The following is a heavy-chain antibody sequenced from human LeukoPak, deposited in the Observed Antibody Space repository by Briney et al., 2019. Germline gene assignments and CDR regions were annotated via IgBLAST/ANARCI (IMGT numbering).Heavy chain of an antibody. D-gene: IGHD2-2*01. J-gene: IGHJ4*02. CDR3: ARDSPAANPYFDY. CDR1: GFTFSSYS. CDR2: ISSSSSTI. Sequence: PGGSLRLSCAASGFTFSSYSMNWVRQAPGKGLEWVSYISSSSSTIYYADSVKGRFTISRDNAKNSLHLQMNSLRAEDTAVYYCARDSPAANPYFDYWGQGTLVTVSS. V-gene: IGHV3-48*04.